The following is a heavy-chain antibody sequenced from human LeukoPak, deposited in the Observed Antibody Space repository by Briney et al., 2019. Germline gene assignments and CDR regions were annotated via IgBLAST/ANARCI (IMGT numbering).Heavy chain of an antibody. CDR1: GGSISSYY. V-gene: IGHV4-4*07. D-gene: IGHD6-6*01. CDR3: ARISSSSILGDYYYYMDV. J-gene: IGHJ6*03. Sequence: SETLSLTCTVSGGSISSYYWSWIRQPAGKGLEWIGRIYTSGSTNYNPSLKSRVTISVDTSKNQFSLKLSSVTAADTAVYYCARISSSSILGDYYYYMDVWGKGTTVTVSS. CDR2: IYTSGST.